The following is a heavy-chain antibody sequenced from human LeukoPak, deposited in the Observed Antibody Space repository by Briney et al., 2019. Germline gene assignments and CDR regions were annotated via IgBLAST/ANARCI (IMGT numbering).Heavy chain of an antibody. CDR3: AKHWGSRRSYFDY. CDR1: GFTFSSYA. J-gene: IGHJ4*02. CDR2: ISYDGSNK. V-gene: IGHV3-30*04. Sequence: SGGSLRLSCAASGFTFSSYAMHWVRQAPGKGLEWVAVISYDGSNKYYADSVKGRFTISRDNSKNTLYLQMNSLRAEDTAVYYCAKHWGSRRSYFDYWGQGTLVTVSS. D-gene: IGHD7-27*01.